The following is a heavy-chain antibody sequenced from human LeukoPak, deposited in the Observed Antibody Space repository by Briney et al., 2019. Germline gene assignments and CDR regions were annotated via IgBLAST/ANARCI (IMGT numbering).Heavy chain of an antibody. Sequence: ASVKVSCKASGYTFTSYDINWVRQATGQGLEWMGWMNPNSGNTGYAQKFQGRVTITADKSTSTAYMELSSLRSEDTAVYYCARSIAVAGSLYWGQGTLVTVSS. CDR3: ARSIAVAGSLY. D-gene: IGHD6-19*01. CDR1: GYTFTSYD. CDR2: MNPNSGNT. J-gene: IGHJ4*02. V-gene: IGHV1-8*01.